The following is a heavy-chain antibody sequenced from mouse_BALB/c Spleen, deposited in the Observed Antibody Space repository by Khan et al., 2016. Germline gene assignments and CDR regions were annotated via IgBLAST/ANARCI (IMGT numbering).Heavy chain of an antibody. V-gene: IGHV1-9*01. J-gene: IGHJ3*01. Sequence: QVQLKQSGAELMKPGASMKISCKATGYTFSNYWIEWVRQRPGHGLEWIGEILPGSVHTNCNEKFKVKATFTAETSSNSAYMQLSSLTSEDSAVYYCARISDSYWFAYWGQGTLVTVSA. CDR3: ARISDSYWFAY. D-gene: IGHD1-1*01. CDR1: GYTFSNYW. CDR2: ILPGSVHT.